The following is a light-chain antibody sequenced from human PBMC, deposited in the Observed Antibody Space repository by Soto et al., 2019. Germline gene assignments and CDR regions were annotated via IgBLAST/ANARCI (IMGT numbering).Light chain of an antibody. CDR2: VNSDGSH. Sequence: QSVLTQSPSASASLGASVKFTCTLSSGHSSYAIAWHQQQPEKGPRFLMKVNSDGSHFRGDGIPDRFSGSSSGAERYLTITSLQSEDEADYYCQTWGTGIERKFGGGTKLTVL. J-gene: IGLJ2*01. CDR3: QTWGTGIERK. CDR1: SGHSSYA. V-gene: IGLV4-69*01.